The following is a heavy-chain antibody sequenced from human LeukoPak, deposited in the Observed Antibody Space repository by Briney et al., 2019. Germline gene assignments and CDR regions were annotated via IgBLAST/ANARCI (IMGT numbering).Heavy chain of an antibody. CDR1: GGSISSSSDY. CDR3: GRPNPDSSGYYGSFDP. J-gene: IGHJ5*02. D-gene: IGHD3-22*01. Sequence: SETLSLTCTVSGGSISSSSDYWGWVRQPPGKGLEWIGSIYHSETTYYNPSLKSRVIISVDTSKNQFSLKLNSVTAADTAVYYCGRPNPDSSGYYGSFDPWGQGILVTVSS. CDR2: IYHSETT. V-gene: IGHV4-39*01.